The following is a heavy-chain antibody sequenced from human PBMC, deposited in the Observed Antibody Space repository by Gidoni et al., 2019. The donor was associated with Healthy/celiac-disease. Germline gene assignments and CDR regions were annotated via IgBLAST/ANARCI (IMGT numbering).Heavy chain of an antibody. J-gene: IGHJ5*02. Sequence: EVQLVESGGGLVQPGRSLRLSCAASGFTFDDYAMHWVRQAPGKGLEWVSGISWNSGSIGYADSVKGRFTISRDNAKNSLYLQMNSLRAEDTALYYCAKAHGSGSYYNPVDPWGQGTLVTVSS. CDR1: GFTFDDYA. CDR3: AKAHGSGSYYNPVDP. V-gene: IGHV3-9*01. CDR2: ISWNSGSI. D-gene: IGHD3-10*01.